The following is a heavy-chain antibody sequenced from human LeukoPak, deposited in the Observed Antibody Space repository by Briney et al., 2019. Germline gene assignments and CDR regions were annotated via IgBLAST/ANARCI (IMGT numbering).Heavy chain of an antibody. CDR3: VRGAVASGWLVSDY. J-gene: IGHJ4*02. CDR2: ISYDGSNK. V-gene: IGHV3-30-3*01. D-gene: IGHD6-19*01. Sequence: PGRSLRLSCAASGFTFSSYAMRWVRQAPGKGLEWVAVISYDGSNKYYADSVKGRFTISRDNSKNTLYLQMNSLRAEDMAVYYCVRGAVASGWLVSDYWGQGTLVTVSS. CDR1: GFTFSSYA.